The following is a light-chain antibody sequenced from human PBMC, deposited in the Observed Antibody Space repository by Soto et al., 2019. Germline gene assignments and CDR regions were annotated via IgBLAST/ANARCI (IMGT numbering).Light chain of an antibody. CDR3: CSYAGSNNLGV. CDR1: SSDVGGYNY. CDR2: EVS. Sequence: QSALTQPPSASGSPGQSVTISCTGTSSDVGGYNYVSWYQQHPGKAPKLMIYEVSKRPSGVPDRFSGSKSGNTASLTVSGHRAEDEAAHYCCSYAGSNNLGVFGRGTKLTVL. V-gene: IGLV2-8*01. J-gene: IGLJ2*01.